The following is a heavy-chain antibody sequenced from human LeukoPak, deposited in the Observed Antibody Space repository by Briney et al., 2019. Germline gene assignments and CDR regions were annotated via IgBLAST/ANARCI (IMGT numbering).Heavy chain of an antibody. CDR1: GYSISSGYY. J-gene: IGHJ3*02. CDR3: ARDSGSYYRRAFDI. Sequence: SETLSLTCTVSGYSISSGYYWGWIRQPPGKGLEWIGSIYHSGSTYYNPSLKSRVTISVDTSKNQFSLKLSSVTAADTAVYYCARDSGSYYRRAFDIWGQGTMVTVSS. V-gene: IGHV4-38-2*02. CDR2: IYHSGST. D-gene: IGHD1-26*01.